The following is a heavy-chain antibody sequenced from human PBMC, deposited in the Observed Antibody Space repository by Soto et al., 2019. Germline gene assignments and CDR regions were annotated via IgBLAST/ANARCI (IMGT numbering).Heavy chain of an antibody. D-gene: IGHD2-2*01. J-gene: IGHJ4*02. CDR3: ARILVPAAHNDY. CDR2: INHSGST. Sequence: QVQLQQWGAGLLKPSETLSLTCAVYGRSFSGYYWSWIRQPPGKGLEWIGEINHSGSTNYNPSLKSRVTISVDTSKNQFSLKLSSVTAADTAAYYCARILVPAAHNDYRGQGTLVTVSS. V-gene: IGHV4-34*01. CDR1: GRSFSGYY.